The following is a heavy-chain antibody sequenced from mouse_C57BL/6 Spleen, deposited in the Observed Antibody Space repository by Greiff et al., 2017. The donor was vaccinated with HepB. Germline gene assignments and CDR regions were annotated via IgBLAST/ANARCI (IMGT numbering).Heavy chain of an antibody. J-gene: IGHJ1*03. D-gene: IGHD1-1*01. Sequence: EVQLQQSGAELVRPGASVKLSCTASGFNIKDYYMHWVKQRPEQGLEWIGRIDPEDGDTEYAPKFQGKDTMTADTSSNTAYLQLSSLTSEDTAVYYCTPLPQYYCSRNWYFDVWGTGTTVTVSS. CDR1: GFNIKDYY. CDR3: TPLPQYYCSRNWYFDV. V-gene: IGHV14-1*01. CDR2: IDPEDGDT.